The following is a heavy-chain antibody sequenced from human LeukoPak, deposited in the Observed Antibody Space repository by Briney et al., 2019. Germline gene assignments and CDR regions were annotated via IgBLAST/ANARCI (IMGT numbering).Heavy chain of an antibody. J-gene: IGHJ4*02. CDR1: GYTFTSYG. D-gene: IGHD3-22*01. Sequence: ASVKVSCKASGYTFTSYGISWVRQAPGQGLEWMGWISAYNGNTNYAQKLQGRVTMTTDTSTSTAYMELRSLRSDDTAVYYCVRDASGGYSPYFDLWGQGSLVTVSS. CDR2: ISAYNGNT. CDR3: VRDASGGYSPYFDL. V-gene: IGHV1-18*01.